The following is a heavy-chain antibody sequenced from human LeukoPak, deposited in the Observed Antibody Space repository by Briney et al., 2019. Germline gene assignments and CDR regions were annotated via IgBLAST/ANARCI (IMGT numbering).Heavy chain of an antibody. J-gene: IGHJ4*02. CDR3: ASGRGVIKQWLYY. D-gene: IGHD6-19*01. Sequence: SETLSLTCTVSGGSISSYYWGWIRQPPGKGLEWIGSIYYSGSTYYNPSLKSRVTISVDTSKNQFSLKLSSVTAADTAVYYCASGRGVIKQWLYYWGQGTLVTVSS. CDR1: GGSISSYY. V-gene: IGHV4-39*07. CDR2: IYYSGST.